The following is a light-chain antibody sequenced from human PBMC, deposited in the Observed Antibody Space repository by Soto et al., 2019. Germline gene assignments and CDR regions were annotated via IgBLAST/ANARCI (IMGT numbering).Light chain of an antibody. CDR1: QSVNSH. CDR3: QHRSNWPT. J-gene: IGKJ5*01. V-gene: IGKV3-11*01. Sequence: EIVLTQSPATLSLSPGGRATLSCRASQSVNSHLAWYQQRPGQPPRLLISDASNRPTGIPARFSGSGSGTDFTLTISSLEPEDFAVYYCQHRSNWPTFGQGTRLEIK. CDR2: DAS.